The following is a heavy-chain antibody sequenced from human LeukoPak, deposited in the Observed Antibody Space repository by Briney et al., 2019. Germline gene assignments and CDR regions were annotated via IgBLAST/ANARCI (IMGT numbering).Heavy chain of an antibody. Sequence: PSETLSLTCTVSGGSIRSYYWSWIRQSPGKGLEWIGHMYFSGSTKYSPSLKSRVSMSVDTSKNQFSLIVTSVTAADTAVYFRARGLGTPFYFYYYMDVWGKGTTVTVSS. V-gene: IGHV4-59*01. CDR1: GGSIRSYY. CDR3: ARGLGTPFYFYYYMDV. J-gene: IGHJ6*03. CDR2: MYFSGST. D-gene: IGHD3-9*01.